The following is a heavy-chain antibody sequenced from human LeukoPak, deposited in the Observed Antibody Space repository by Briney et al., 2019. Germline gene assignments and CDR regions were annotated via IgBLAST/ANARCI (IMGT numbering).Heavy chain of an antibody. CDR3: ARDDLDSSSWYGY. Sequence: SVKVSCKASGGTFSSYAISWVRQAPGQGLEWMGGIIPIFCTANYAQKFQGRVTITTDESTSTAYMELSSLRSEDTAVYYCARDDLDSSSWYGYWGQGTLVTVSS. CDR2: IIPIFCTA. J-gene: IGHJ4*02. D-gene: IGHD6-13*01. V-gene: IGHV1-69*05. CDR1: GGTFSSYA.